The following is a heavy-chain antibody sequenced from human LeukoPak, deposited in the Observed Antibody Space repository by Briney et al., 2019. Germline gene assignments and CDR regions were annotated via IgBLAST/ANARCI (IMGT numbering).Heavy chain of an antibody. J-gene: IGHJ3*02. Sequence: SETLSLTCTVSGGSISSHYWSWIRQPPGKGLEWIGQIHYSGNSNCNASLKSRVTISIDTSKNQFSLKLSSVTAADTAVYYCARDLLDSYYDFWSGYGNDAFDIWGQGTMVTVSS. D-gene: IGHD3-3*01. CDR3: ARDLLDSYYDFWSGYGNDAFDI. CDR1: GGSISSHY. V-gene: IGHV4-59*11. CDR2: IHYSGNS.